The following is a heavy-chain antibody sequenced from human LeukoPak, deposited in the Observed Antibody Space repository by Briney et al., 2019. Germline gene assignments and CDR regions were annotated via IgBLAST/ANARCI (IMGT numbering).Heavy chain of an antibody. CDR3: ARGRFNYDSTGYSSFYH. J-gene: IGHJ4*02. CDR1: GFTFSSYG. CDR2: IRYDGSNK. D-gene: IGHD3-22*01. V-gene: IGHV3-30*02. Sequence: PGGSLRLSCAASGFTFSSYGMHRVRQAPGKGLEWVAFIRYDGSNKYYADSVKGRFTISRDNSKNTLYLQMNSLRAEDTAVYYCARGRFNYDSTGYSSFYHWGQGTLVTVSS.